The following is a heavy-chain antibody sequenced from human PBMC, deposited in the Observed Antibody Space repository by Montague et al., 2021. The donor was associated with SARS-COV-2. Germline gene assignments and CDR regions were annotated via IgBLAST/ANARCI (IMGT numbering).Heavy chain of an antibody. CDR3: ARLKRYFDSSGSPSAFDF. D-gene: IGHD3-22*01. Sequence: SETLSLTCAVYGGSITNNIDYWAWIRQPPGNGLEWIGSIYYTGNTYYNPSLKSRVTISVVTSKNHFTLKLSSVTAAETAVYYCARLKRYFDSSGSPSAFDFWGQGTKVTVSS. V-gene: IGHV4-39*02. J-gene: IGHJ3*01. CDR1: GGSITNNIDY. CDR2: IYYTGNT.